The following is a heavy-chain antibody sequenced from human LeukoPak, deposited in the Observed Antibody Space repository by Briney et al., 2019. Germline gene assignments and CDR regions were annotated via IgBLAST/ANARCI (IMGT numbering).Heavy chain of an antibody. V-gene: IGHV3-23*01. CDR2: MSISGGRT. J-gene: IGHJ4*02. CDR3: AKAGGYNYGYHFDY. CDR1: GFTFSSYA. Sequence: GGSLRLSCAASGFTFSSYAMSWVRQAPEKGLEWVSVMSISGGRTYYADSVEGRFTISRDNSKNTLYLQMNSLRAEDTAVYYCAKAGGYNYGYHFDYWGQGTLVTVSS. D-gene: IGHD5-18*01.